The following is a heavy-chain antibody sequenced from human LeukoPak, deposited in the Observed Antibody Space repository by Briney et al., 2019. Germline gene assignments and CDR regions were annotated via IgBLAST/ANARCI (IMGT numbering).Heavy chain of an antibody. J-gene: IGHJ4*02. CDR2: MNHGGST. CDR3: ARGCPGY. CDR1: GGSFSGYY. V-gene: IGHV4-34*01. Sequence: SETLSLTCAVYGGSFSGYYWTRIRQPPGKGLEWIGQMNHGGSTTYNPSLKSRVTISVDTSKNQFSLKLTSVTTADTAVYYCARGCPGYWGQGTRITVS.